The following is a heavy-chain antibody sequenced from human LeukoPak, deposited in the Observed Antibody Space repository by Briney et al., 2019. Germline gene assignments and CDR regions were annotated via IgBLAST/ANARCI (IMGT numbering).Heavy chain of an antibody. CDR3: ARDQAALAARPFDY. D-gene: IGHD6-6*01. CDR1: GYTFTGYY. J-gene: IGHJ4*02. Sequence: ASVKVSCNASGYTFTGYYKHLVRQAPGQGLELMGWTNPNSGGTNYAQKFQGRVTMTGDTSISTAYMDLTHLRSDDTAVYYCARDQAALAARPFDYWGQGTLVTVPS. V-gene: IGHV1-2*02. CDR2: TNPNSGGT.